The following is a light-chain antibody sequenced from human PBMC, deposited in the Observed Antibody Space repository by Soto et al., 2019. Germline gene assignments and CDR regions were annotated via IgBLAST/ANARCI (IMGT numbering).Light chain of an antibody. CDR3: AAWDDSLNGRGV. V-gene: IGLV1-44*01. CDR1: SSNIGSNT. CDR2: SNN. Sequence: QSVLTQPPSASGTPGQRVTISCSGSSSNIGSNTVNWYRQLPGTAPKLLIYSNNQRPSGVPDRFSGSKSGTSASLAISGLQSEDEADYYCAAWDDSLNGRGVFGGGTQLTVL. J-gene: IGLJ2*01.